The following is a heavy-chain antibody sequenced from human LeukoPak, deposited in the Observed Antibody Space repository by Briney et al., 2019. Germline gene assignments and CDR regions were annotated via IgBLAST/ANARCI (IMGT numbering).Heavy chain of an antibody. J-gene: IGHJ4*02. V-gene: IGHV4-34*01. CDR2: INHSGST. D-gene: IGHD3-16*02. CDR3: ARELYDYVWGSYRCHFDY. CDR1: GGSFSGYY. Sequence: SETLSLTCAVYGGSFSGYYWSWIRQPPGKGLEWIGEINHSGSTNYNPSLKSRVTISVDTSKNQFSLKLSSVTAADTAVYYCARELYDYVWGSYRCHFDYWGQGTLVTVSS.